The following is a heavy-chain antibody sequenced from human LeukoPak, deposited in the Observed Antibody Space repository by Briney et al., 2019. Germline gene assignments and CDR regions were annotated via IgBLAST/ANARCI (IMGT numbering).Heavy chain of an antibody. CDR3: AKDQDYYDSSGYFHFDC. D-gene: IGHD3-22*01. CDR1: GFTFSSYG. V-gene: IGHV3-23*01. J-gene: IGHJ4*02. Sequence: GGTLRLSCAASGFTFSSYGMSWVRQAPGKGLEWVSAISGSGGSTYYADSVKGRFTISRDNSKNTLYLQMNSLRAEDTAVYYCAKDQDYYDSSGYFHFDCWGQGTLVTVSS. CDR2: ISGSGGST.